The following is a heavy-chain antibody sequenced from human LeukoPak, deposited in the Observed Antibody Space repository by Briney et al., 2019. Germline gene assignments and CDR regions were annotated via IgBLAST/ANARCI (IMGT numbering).Heavy chain of an antibody. V-gene: IGHV5-51*01. D-gene: IGHD6-19*01. J-gene: IGHJ4*02. Sequence: GESLKISCKGSGYIFTNYWIGWGRQMPREGVEWMGIIYPGDSDTRYSPSFQGQVTISADKSINTAYLQWSSLKAADAAMYYCARRSSGWYQDYWGQGTLVTVSS. CDR2: IYPGDSDT. CDR3: ARRSSGWYQDY. CDR1: GYIFTNYW.